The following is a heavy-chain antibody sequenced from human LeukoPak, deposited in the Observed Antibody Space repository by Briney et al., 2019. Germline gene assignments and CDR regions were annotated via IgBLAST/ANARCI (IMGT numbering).Heavy chain of an antibody. CDR3: ARGGWNDVGDYYYYMDV. D-gene: IGHD1-1*01. Sequence: GGSLRLSCAASGFPFSSYSMIGVRQAPGKGVEWVSSISRSSSYIYYADSVKARFTISRDNGKNSLYLQMHSLRGEDTAVYYCARGGWNDVGDYYYYMDVWGKGTTVTVSS. V-gene: IGHV3-21*01. J-gene: IGHJ6*03. CDR2: ISRSSSYI. CDR1: GFPFSSYS.